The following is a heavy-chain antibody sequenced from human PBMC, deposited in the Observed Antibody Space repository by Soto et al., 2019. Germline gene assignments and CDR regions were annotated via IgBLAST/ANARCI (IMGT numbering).Heavy chain of an antibody. J-gene: IGHJ4*02. D-gene: IGHD6-13*01. CDR1: GFTFSSYA. Sequence: PGGSLRLSCSASGFTFSSYAMHWVRQAPGKGLEYVSAISSNGGSTYYADSVKGRFTISRDNSKNTLYLQMSSLRAEDTAVYYCVNLYSSSWLYFDYWGREPWSPSPQ. CDR3: VNLYSSSWLYFDY. V-gene: IGHV3-64D*06. CDR2: ISSNGGST.